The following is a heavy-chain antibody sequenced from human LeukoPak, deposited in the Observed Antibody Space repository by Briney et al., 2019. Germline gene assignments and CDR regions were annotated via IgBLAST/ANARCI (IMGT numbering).Heavy chain of an antibody. CDR2: IIPIFGTA. Sequence: ASVNVSCKASGGTFSSYAISWVRQAPGQGLEWMGGIIPIFGTANYAQKFQGRVTITADKSTSTAYMELSSLRSEDTAVYYCATGGVIITNFDCWGQGTLVTVSS. CDR3: ATGGVIITNFDC. J-gene: IGHJ4*02. CDR1: GGTFSSYA. D-gene: IGHD3-10*01. V-gene: IGHV1-69*06.